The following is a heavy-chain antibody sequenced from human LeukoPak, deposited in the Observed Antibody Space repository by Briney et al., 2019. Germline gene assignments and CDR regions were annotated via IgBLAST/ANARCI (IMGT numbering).Heavy chain of an antibody. CDR3: ARARYYDSSGYYSNDAFDI. Sequence: SETLSLTCTVSGGSISSGSYYWRWIRQPAGKGLEWIGRIYTSGSTNYNPSLKSRFTISVDTSKNQFSLKLSSVTAADTAVYYCARARYYDSSGYYSNDAFDIWGQGTMVTVSS. J-gene: IGHJ3*02. CDR2: IYTSGST. CDR1: GGSISSGSYY. D-gene: IGHD3-22*01. V-gene: IGHV4-61*02.